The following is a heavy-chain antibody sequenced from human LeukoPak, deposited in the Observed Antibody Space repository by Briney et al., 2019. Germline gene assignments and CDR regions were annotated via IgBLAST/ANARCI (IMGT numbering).Heavy chain of an antibody. D-gene: IGHD3-10*01. J-gene: IGHJ4*02. CDR2: IKQDSSGS. CDR1: EFRFSNHW. V-gene: IGHV3-7*04. CDR3: ARAGTYYYGSGHDL. Sequence: GGSLRLSCAASEFRFSNHWMSWVRQAPGKGLEWVAIIKQDSSGSYYVDSVKGRFTVSRDNAQNSLYLEMNSLRVKDTAMYYCARAGTYYYGSGHDLWGRGTLVTVSS.